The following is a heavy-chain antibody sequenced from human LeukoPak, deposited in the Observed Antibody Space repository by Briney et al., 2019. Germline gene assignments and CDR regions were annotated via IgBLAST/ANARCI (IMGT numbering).Heavy chain of an antibody. CDR2: IRGKANSYST. Sequence: PGGSLRLSCAASGFTFSDHYMDWVRQAPGKGLEWVGRIRGKANSYSTEYAESVKSRFTISRDDSENSLYVQMNSLKTEDTAVYYCARGGSYRHFDYWGQGTLVTVSS. CDR3: ARGGSYRHFDY. CDR1: GFTFSDHY. D-gene: IGHD1-26*01. V-gene: IGHV3-72*01. J-gene: IGHJ4*02.